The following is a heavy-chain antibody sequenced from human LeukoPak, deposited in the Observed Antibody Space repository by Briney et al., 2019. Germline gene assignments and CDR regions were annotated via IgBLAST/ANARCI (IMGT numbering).Heavy chain of an antibody. CDR3: ARDSSPPQLIDF. D-gene: IGHD1-1*01. CDR2: IDSGATDI. CDR1: GFRFSIYA. J-gene: IGHJ4*02. V-gene: IGHV3-21*05. Sequence: GGSRRLSCAASGFRFSIYAMNWVLQAPGKGLEWISYIDSGATDILYADSVKGRFTISRDDAKNSLFLQMTSLTAGDTAVYYCARDSSPPQLIDFWGQGTQVTVSA.